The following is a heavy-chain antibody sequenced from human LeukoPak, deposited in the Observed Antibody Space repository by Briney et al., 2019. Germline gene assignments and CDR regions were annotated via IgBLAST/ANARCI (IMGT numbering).Heavy chain of an antibody. J-gene: IGHJ4*02. CDR1: GGSFSGYY. D-gene: IGHD6-19*01. V-gene: IGHV4-34*01. CDR2: INHSGST. Sequence: SETLSLTCAVYGGSFSGYYWSWIRQPPGKRLEWIGEINHSGSTNYNPSLKSRVTISVDTSKNQFSLKLCSVTAADTAVYYWARGTVPGWLYGDYWGQGTLVTVS. CDR3: ARGTVPGWLYGDY.